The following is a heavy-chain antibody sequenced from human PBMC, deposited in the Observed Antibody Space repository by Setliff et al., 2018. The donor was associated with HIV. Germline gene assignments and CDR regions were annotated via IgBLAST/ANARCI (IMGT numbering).Heavy chain of an antibody. Sequence: ASVKVSCKASGYTFTTYAIHWVRQAPGQRLEFMGWINAGNGNTKYSQRFQGRVTITIDTSASTAYMELSSLRSEDTAVYYCARRGDSYGLDPIYYYYYYMDVWGKGTTVTVSS. D-gene: IGHD5-18*01. J-gene: IGHJ6*03. CDR2: INAGNGNT. CDR1: GYTFTTYA. CDR3: ARRGDSYGLDPIYYYYYYMDV. V-gene: IGHV1-3*01.